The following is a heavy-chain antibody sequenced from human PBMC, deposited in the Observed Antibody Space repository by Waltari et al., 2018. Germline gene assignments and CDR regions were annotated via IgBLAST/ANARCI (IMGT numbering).Heavy chain of an antibody. D-gene: IGHD6-19*01. Sequence: QITLKESGPTVVKPTQTLTLTCTFSGFSLTTNGVGVAWIRQPPGKALEWLAVTHWNDANHYRSSLGSRLTLTKDTSKNQVVLTVTNMDPVDTATYYCAHRLTGRGCSYWGQGTLVTVSS. CDR1: GFSLTTNGVG. V-gene: IGHV2-5*01. CDR2: THWNDAN. CDR3: AHRLTGRGCSY. J-gene: IGHJ4*02.